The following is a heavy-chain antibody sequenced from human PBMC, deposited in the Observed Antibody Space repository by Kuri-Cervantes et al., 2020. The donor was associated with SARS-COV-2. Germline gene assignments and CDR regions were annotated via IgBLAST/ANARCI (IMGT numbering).Heavy chain of an antibody. J-gene: IGHJ6*03. V-gene: IGHV3-23*01. D-gene: IGHD7-27*01. CDR2: ISGSGGST. Sequence: GESLKISCAASGFTFSSYAMSWVRQAPGKGLERVSAISGSGGSTYYADSVKGRFTISRDNSKNTLYLQMNSLRAEDTAVYYCARGRPTGDLYYMDVWGKGTTVTVSS. CDR1: GFTFSSYA. CDR3: ARGRPTGDLYYMDV.